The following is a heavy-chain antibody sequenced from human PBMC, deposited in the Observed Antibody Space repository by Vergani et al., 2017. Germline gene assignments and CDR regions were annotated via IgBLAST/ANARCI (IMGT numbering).Heavy chain of an antibody. J-gene: IGHJ6*03. Sequence: QVQLVQSGAEVKKPGSSVKVSCKASGGTFSSYAISWVRQAPGQGLEWMGGIIPIFGTANYAQKFQGRVTITADESTSTAYMELSSLRSEDTAVYYCASQAPLGPPDYYDYYMDVWGKGTTVTVSS. V-gene: IGHV1-69*01. CDR3: ASQAPLGPPDYYDYYMDV. CDR1: GGTFSSYA. CDR2: IIPIFGTA.